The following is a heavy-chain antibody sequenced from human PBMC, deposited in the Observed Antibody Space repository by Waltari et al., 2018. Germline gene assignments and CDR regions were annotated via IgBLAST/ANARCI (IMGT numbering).Heavy chain of an antibody. CDR1: GFTFSSYS. CDR3: TSGSYFSGY. D-gene: IGHD1-26*01. CDR2: ISSSSSNI. J-gene: IGHJ4*02. Sequence: EVQLVESGGGLVQPGGSLRLSCAASGFTFSSYSMNWVRQAPGKGLGWVEYISSSSSNIYYADSVKGLFTISRDNAKNSLYLQMNSLRAEDTAVYYCTSGSYFSGYWGQGTLVTVSS. V-gene: IGHV3-48*01.